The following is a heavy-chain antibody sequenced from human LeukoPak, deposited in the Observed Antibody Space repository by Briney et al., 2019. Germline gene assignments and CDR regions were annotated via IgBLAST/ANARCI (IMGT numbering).Heavy chain of an antibody. V-gene: IGHV4-61*02. J-gene: IGHJ4*02. CDR1: GGSISSGSYY. D-gene: IGHD1-7*01. Sequence: SQTLSLTCTVSGGSISSGSYYWSWIRQPAGKGLEWIGRIYTSGSTNYNPSLKSRVTISVDTSKNQFSLKLSSVTAADTAVYYCAKALVITGTHDYWGQGTLVTVSS. CDR2: IYTSGST. CDR3: AKALVITGTHDY.